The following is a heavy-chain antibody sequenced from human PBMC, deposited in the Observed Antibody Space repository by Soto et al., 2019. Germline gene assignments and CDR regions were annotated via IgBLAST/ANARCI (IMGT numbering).Heavy chain of an antibody. CDR3: ASSVAKYYYYGMAV. D-gene: IGHD5-12*01. Sequence: QVQLVQSGAEVKKPGSSVKVSCKASGGTFSSYAISWVRQAPGQGLEWMGGIIPIFGTANYAQKFQGRVTITADESTSTDYMELSSLRSEDTAVYYCASSVAKYYYYGMAVWGQGTTVTVSS. J-gene: IGHJ6*02. V-gene: IGHV1-69*12. CDR1: GGTFSSYA. CDR2: IIPIFGTA.